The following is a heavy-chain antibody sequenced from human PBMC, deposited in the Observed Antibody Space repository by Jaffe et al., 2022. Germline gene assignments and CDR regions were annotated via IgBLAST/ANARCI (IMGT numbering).Heavy chain of an antibody. V-gene: IGHV3-30*02. D-gene: IGHD5-12*01. CDR1: GFTFSSYG. CDR2: IRYDGSNK. CDR3: AKDLEMATIITTYYFDY. J-gene: IGHJ4*02. Sequence: QVQLVESGGGVVQPGGSLRLSCAASGFTFSSYGMHWVRQAPGKGLEWVAFIRYDGSNKYYADSVKGRFTISRDNSKNTLYLQMNSLRAEDTAVYYCAKDLEMATIITTYYFDYWGQGTLVTVSS.